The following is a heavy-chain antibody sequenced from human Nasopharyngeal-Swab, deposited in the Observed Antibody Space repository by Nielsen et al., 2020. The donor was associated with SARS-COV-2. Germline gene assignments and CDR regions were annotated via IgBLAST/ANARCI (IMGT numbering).Heavy chain of an antibody. J-gene: IGHJ4*02. Sequence: RQAPGKGLEWIGNIYYSGSTYDNPSHKSRVTITVDTAKNQFSLKLSSVTAADTAVFYCARGYSSSWYEGEVRFDYWGQGTLVTVSS. CDR3: ARGYSSSWYEGEVRFDY. D-gene: IGHD6-13*01. V-gene: IGHV4-39*01. CDR2: IYYSGST.